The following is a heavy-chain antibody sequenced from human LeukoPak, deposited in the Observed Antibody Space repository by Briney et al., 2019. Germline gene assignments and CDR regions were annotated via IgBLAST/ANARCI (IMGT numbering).Heavy chain of an antibody. D-gene: IGHD3-10*02. J-gene: IGHJ6*04. CDR3: AELGITMIGGV. CDR2: IRSKADRYTT. V-gene: IGHV3-72*01. Sequence: GGSLRLSCVVSTFTFNDPYMDWVRQVPGKGLEWLGRIRSKADRYTTEYAASVNGGFTISRDNAKNSLYLQMNSLRAEDTAVYYCAELGITMIGGVWGKGTTVTISS. CDR1: TFTFNDPY.